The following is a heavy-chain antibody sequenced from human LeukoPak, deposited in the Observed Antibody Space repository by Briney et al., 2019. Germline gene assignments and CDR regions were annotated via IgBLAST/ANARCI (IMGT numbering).Heavy chain of an antibody. Sequence: GASVKVSCKVSGYTLTELSMHWVRQAPGKGLEWMGGFDPEDGETIYAQKFQGRVTMTEDTSTDTAYMELSSLRSEDTAVYYCATDLGSWQWLVYGYWGQGTLVTVSS. CDR1: GYTLTELS. J-gene: IGHJ4*02. CDR3: ATDLGSWQWLVYGY. CDR2: FDPEDGET. V-gene: IGHV1-24*01. D-gene: IGHD6-19*01.